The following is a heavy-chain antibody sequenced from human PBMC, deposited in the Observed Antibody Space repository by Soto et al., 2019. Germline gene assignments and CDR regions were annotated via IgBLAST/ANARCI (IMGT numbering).Heavy chain of an antibody. J-gene: IGHJ4*02. Sequence: QVQLQESGPGLVKPSQTLSLTCTVSGGSISSGDYYWSWIRQPPGKGLEWIGYIYYSGSTYYNPSRKGRVTISVDTSKNQFSLKLSSVTAADTAVYYCARGYCSGGSCFPFDYWGQGTLVTVSS. CDR2: IYYSGST. V-gene: IGHV4-30-4*01. D-gene: IGHD2-15*01. CDR3: ARGYCSGGSCFPFDY. CDR1: GGSISSGDYY.